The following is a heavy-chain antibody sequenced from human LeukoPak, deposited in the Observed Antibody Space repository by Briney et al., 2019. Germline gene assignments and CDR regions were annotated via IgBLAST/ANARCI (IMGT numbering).Heavy chain of an antibody. Sequence: GESLKISCKGSGYSFTTFWIGWVRQMPGKGLEWLGIIYPGDSDTRYSPSFQGQVTISADKSISTAYLQWSSLKASDTAMYYCARLEGGYYGSGSYYDYYYYYMDVWGKGTTVTISS. J-gene: IGHJ6*03. CDR3: ARLEGGYYGSGSYYDYYYYYMDV. D-gene: IGHD3-10*01. V-gene: IGHV5-51*01. CDR1: GYSFTTFW. CDR2: IYPGDSDT.